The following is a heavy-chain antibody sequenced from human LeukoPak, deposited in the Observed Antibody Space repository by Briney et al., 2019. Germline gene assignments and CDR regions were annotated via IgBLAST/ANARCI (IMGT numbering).Heavy chain of an antibody. J-gene: IGHJ4*02. CDR2: ISYDGSNK. CDR1: GFTFSSYA. CDR3: AKPVGGTAMVFDY. Sequence: GRSLRLSCAASGFTFSSYAMHWVRQAPGKGLEWVAVISYDGSNKYYADSVKGRFTISRDNSKNTLYLQMNSLRAEDTAVYYCAKPVGGTAMVFDYRGRGTLVTVSS. V-gene: IGHV3-30*04. D-gene: IGHD5-18*01.